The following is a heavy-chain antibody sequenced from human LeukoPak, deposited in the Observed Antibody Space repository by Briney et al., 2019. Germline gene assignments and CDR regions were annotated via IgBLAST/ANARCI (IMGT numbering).Heavy chain of an antibody. V-gene: IGHV1-8*01. Sequence: GGSVKFSCTASGYTFTSYDITWVRQAPGQGLEWMGWMSPNSGNTGYAQKFQGRVTMTRNTSITTAYMELSSLTSEDTAVYYCARETTIPPYYFDYWGLGSQVTVSP. CDR3: ARETTIPPYYFDY. CDR1: GYTFTSYD. CDR2: MSPNSGNT. J-gene: IGHJ4*02. D-gene: IGHD3-9*01.